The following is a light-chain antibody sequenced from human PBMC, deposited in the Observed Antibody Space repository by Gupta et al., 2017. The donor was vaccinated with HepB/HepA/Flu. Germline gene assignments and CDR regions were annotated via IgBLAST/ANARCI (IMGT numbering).Light chain of an antibody. CDR2: TAS. CDR3: QRRYSTPWT. V-gene: IGKV1-39*01. Sequence: DIQMTQSPSSLSASVGDRVTITCRASQNINKYLNWYQQKPGKAPKLLIYTASNLQSGVPSRFGGSGSGTDFTLTISSRQPEDFATYYCQRRYSTPWTFGQGTKVEVK. J-gene: IGKJ1*01. CDR1: QNINKY.